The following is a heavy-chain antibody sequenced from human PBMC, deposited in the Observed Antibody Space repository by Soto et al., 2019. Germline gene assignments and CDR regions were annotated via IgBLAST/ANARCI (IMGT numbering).Heavy chain of an antibody. CDR3: ARNKPHWFDP. V-gene: IGHV4-39*01. CDR1: GVSISSSSYY. CDR2: IYYSGST. J-gene: IGHJ5*02. Sequence: QLQLQESGPGLVKPSETLSLTCTVSGVSISSSSYYWGWIRQPPGKGLEWIGSIYYSGSTYYNPSLKSRVTIAVDTSKNQFSLKLSSVNAADTAVYYCARNKPHWFDPWGQGTLGTVSS.